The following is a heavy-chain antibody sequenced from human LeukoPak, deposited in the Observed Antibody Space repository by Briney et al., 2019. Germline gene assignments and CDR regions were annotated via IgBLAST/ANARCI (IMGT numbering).Heavy chain of an antibody. J-gene: IGHJ4*02. V-gene: IGHV3-23*01. Sequence: GGSLRLSCAASGFTFSSYAMSWVRQAPGKGLEWVSAISGSGGSTYYADSVKGRFTISRDNSKNTLYLQMNSLRAEDTAVYYCAKRMYYYDSSGCSNDDYWGQGTLVTVSS. CDR2: ISGSGGST. CDR3: AKRMYYYDSSGCSNDDY. D-gene: IGHD3-22*01. CDR1: GFTFSSYA.